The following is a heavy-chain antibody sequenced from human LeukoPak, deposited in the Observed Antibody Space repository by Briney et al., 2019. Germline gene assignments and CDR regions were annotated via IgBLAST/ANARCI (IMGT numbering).Heavy chain of an antibody. V-gene: IGHV1-2*06. CDR1: GYTFTGYY. CDR2: INPNSGGT. J-gene: IGHJ3*02. Sequence: ASVKVSCKASGYTFTGYYMHWVRQAPGQGLEWMGRINPNSGGTNYAQKFQGRVTMTRDTSISTAYMELSRLRSDDTAVYYCAREHRPSEAFDIWGQGTMVTVSS. CDR3: AREHRPSEAFDI.